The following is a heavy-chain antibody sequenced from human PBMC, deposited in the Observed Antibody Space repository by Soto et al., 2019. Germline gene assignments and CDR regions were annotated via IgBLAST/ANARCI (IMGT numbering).Heavy chain of an antibody. Sequence: ETLSLTGFVSGGSVTAHHWSWIRPFPGQGLQSVACTSYTGNPNYNPSLQSRVTISLDTSKNQLSLKLTSMTAADTAVYYRASDMHAGFPHYVDPWGQGPLVTVSS. CDR2: TSYTGNP. J-gene: IGHJ5*02. CDR1: GGSVTAHH. D-gene: IGHD4-17*01. CDR3: ASDMHAGFPHYVDP. V-gene: IGHV4-59*02.